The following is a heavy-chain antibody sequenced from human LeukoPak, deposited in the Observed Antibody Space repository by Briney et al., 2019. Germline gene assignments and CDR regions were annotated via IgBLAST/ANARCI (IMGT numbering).Heavy chain of an antibody. CDR2: IYTSGST. CDR1: GGSISSYY. CDR3: ARDAGLTYFDY. Sequence: SETLSLTCTVSGGSISSYYWTWIRQPAGEGGEWIGHIYTSGSTYYNPSLKSRVTMSVDTSKNQFSLKLSSVTAADTAMYCCARDAGLTYFDYWGQGTLVTVSS. D-gene: IGHD3-22*01. J-gene: IGHJ4*02. V-gene: IGHV4-4*07.